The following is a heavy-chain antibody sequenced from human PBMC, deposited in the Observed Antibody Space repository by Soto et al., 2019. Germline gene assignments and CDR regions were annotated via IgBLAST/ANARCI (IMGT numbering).Heavy chain of an antibody. J-gene: IGHJ4*02. CDR2: IYSGGST. CDR3: VRGGYSYGYSGFFDY. CDR1: GFTVSSNY. Sequence: GGSLRLSCAASGFTVSSNYMSWVRQAPGKGLEWVSVIYSGGSTYYADSVKGRFTISRDNSKNTLYLQMNSLRAEDTAVYYCVRGGYSYGYSGFFDYWGQGTLVTVSS. V-gene: IGHV3-53*01. D-gene: IGHD5-18*01.